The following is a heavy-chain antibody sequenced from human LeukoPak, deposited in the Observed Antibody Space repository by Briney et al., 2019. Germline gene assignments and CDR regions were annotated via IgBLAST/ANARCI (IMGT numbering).Heavy chain of an antibody. CDR1: GFTASSNY. CDR3: AGGGSWYLAFDI. V-gene: IGHV3-66*01. D-gene: IGHD6-13*01. CDR2: IYSGGST. Sequence: GGSLRLSCAASGFTASSNYMSWVRQAPGKGLEWVSAIYSGGSTYYADSVKGRFTISRDNSKNTLYLQMNSLRAEDTAVYYCAGGGSWYLAFDIWGQGTLVTVSS. J-gene: IGHJ3*02.